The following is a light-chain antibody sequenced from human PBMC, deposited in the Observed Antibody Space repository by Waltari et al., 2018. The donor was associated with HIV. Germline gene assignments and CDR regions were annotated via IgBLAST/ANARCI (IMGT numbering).Light chain of an antibody. CDR3: AAWDDSLSGPV. V-gene: IGLV1-47*01. Sequence: QSVLTQPPSASGTPGQRVTISCSGSSSNIGSNYVYWYQQLPGTAPKLLIYRNNELPAGVPDRFSGSKSGTSASLVISGLRSEDDADYYCAAWDDSLSGPVFGGGTKLTVL. J-gene: IGLJ3*02. CDR1: SSNIGSNY. CDR2: RNN.